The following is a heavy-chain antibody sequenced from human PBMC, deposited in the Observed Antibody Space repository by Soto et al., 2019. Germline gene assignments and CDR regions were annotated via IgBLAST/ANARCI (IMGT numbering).Heavy chain of an antibody. Sequence: SETLSLTCTVSGGSITSNSYYWGWIRQPPGKGLEWIGSIYSSGSTNYNPSLKSRVTISLDTSMNYFSLRLSSVTAADTAVYYCARGQRFSDWFDPWGQGALVTVSS. V-gene: IGHV4-39*07. D-gene: IGHD3-3*01. CDR2: IYSSGST. CDR1: GGSITSNSYY. J-gene: IGHJ5*02. CDR3: ARGQRFSDWFDP.